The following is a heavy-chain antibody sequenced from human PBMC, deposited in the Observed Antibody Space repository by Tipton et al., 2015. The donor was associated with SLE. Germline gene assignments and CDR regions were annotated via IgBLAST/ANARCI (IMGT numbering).Heavy chain of an antibody. CDR2: IYYSGST. J-gene: IGHJ4*02. CDR1: GGFISTYY. V-gene: IGHV4-59*08. D-gene: IGHD1-26*01. Sequence: TLSLTCTVFGGFISTYYWSWIRQPPGKGLEWIGYIYYSGSTNYNPSLKSRVTISVDTSKNQFSLKLSSVTAADTAVYYCARPRIVGATSPFDYWGQGTLVTVSS. CDR3: ARPRIVGATSPFDY.